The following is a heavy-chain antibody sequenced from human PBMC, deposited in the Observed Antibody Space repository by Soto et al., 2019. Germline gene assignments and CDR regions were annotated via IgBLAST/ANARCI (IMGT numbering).Heavy chain of an antibody. V-gene: IGHV4-34*01. CDR2: INHSGST. CDR3: ARAAARSGRFDY. CDR1: GGSFSGYY. D-gene: IGHD3-3*01. Sequence: QVQLQQWGAGLLKPSETLSLTCAVYGGSFSGYYWSWIRQPPGKGLEWIGEINHSGSTNYNPSLKSRVTISVDTSKNQFSLKLSSVTAADTAVYYCARAAARSGRFDYWGHGTLVTVSS. J-gene: IGHJ4*01.